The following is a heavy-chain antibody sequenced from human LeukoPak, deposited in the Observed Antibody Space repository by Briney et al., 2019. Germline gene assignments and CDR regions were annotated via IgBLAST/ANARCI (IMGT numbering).Heavy chain of an antibody. V-gene: IGHV5-51*01. CDR3: ATSESQTRFDY. CDR2: IYPGDSDT. J-gene: IGHJ4*02. D-gene: IGHD1/OR15-1a*01. Sequence: GESLKISCKGSGYSFTSYWIGWVRQMPGKGLEWMGIIYPGDSDTRYSPSFQGQVTIPADKSISTAYLQWSSLKASDTAIYYCATSESQTRFDYWGQGTLVTVSS. CDR1: GYSFTSYW.